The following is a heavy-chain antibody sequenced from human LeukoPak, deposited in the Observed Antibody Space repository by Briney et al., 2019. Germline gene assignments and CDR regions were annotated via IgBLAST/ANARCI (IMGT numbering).Heavy chain of an antibody. D-gene: IGHD6-13*01. V-gene: IGHV3-23*01. CDR1: GFTFSSYA. CDR2: ISGSGGST. J-gene: IGHJ5*02. Sequence: GGSLRLSCAASGFTFSSYAMSWVRQAPGKGLEWVSAISGSGGSTYYADSVKGRFTISRDNSKNTLYLQMNSLRAEDTAVYYCAKTDSSSWYVSNWFDPWGQGDLVTVSS. CDR3: AKTDSSSWYVSNWFDP.